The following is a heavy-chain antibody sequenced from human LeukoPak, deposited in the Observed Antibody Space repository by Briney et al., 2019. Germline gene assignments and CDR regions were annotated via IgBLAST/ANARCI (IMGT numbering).Heavy chain of an antibody. D-gene: IGHD7-27*01. CDR2: IGISGGGI. Sequence: GGSLRLSCAASGFTFSYYTMYWVRQAPGKGLEWVSIIGISGGGIHYADSVKGRFTISRDNSKNTLYLQMNSLRAEDTAVYYCAIDPNWGVDYWGQGVLVTVS. J-gene: IGHJ4*02. CDR1: GFTFSYYT. CDR3: AIDPNWGVDY. V-gene: IGHV3-23*01.